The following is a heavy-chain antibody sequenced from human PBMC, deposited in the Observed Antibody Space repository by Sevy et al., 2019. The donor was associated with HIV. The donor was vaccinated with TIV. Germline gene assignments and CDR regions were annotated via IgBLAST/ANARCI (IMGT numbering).Heavy chain of an antibody. V-gene: IGHV3-30-3*01. J-gene: IGHJ6*02. CDR3: AREGGDSRGYYYVFNHYYYYGMDV. CDR2: ISYDGSNK. D-gene: IGHD3-22*01. Sequence: GGSLRLSCAASGFTFSSYAMHWVRQAPGKGLEWVAVISYDGSNKYYADSVKGRFTISRDNSKNTLYLQMNSLRAEDTAVYYCAREGGDSRGYYYVFNHYYYYGMDVWGQGTTVTVSS. CDR1: GFTFSSYA.